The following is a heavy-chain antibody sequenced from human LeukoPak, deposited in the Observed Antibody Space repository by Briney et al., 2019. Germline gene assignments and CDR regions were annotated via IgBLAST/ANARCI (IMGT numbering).Heavy chain of an antibody. CDR2: INTHTGNP. Sequence: APVKVSCKASGYTFTRYVMNWVRQAPGQGLEWMGWINTHTGNPTYAQGFTGRFVFSLDTSVSTAYLQISSLKAEDTAVYYCASGRTGWSTDPLDYWGQGTLVTVSS. J-gene: IGHJ4*02. CDR3: ASGRTGWSTDPLDY. D-gene: IGHD6-19*01. V-gene: IGHV7-4-1*02. CDR1: GYTFTRYV.